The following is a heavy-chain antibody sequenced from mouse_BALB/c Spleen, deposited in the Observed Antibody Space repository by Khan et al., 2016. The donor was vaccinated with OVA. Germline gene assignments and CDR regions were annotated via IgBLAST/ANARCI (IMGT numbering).Heavy chain of an antibody. CDR2: INPSTDYT. CDR3: VNHGSSSDWFTY. D-gene: IGHD1-1*01. Sequence: VQLQESGAELAKPGASVKLSCKASGYTFANYWMHWVKQRPGQGLEWIGYINPSTDYTEYNQKFKDKATFTADKSSSTAYMQLTSLTSEDSAIYYCVNHGSSSDWFTYWGQGTLVTVSA. J-gene: IGHJ3*01. V-gene: IGHV1-7*01. CDR1: GYTFANYW.